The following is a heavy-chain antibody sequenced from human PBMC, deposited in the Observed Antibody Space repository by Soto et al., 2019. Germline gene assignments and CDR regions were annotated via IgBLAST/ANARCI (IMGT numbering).Heavy chain of an antibody. J-gene: IGHJ6*02. CDR3: ARHPGGRGYYYGMDV. CDR2: IIPIFGTA. V-gene: IGHV1-69*12. Sequence: QVQLVQSGAEVKKPGSSVKVSCKASGGTFSSYAISWVRQAPGQGLEWMGGIIPIFGTANYAQKFQGRVALPADESTSTGYMELSTLRSGDTAVYCCARHPGGRGYYYGMDVWGQGATVTVSS. D-gene: IGHD2-15*01. CDR1: GGTFSSYA.